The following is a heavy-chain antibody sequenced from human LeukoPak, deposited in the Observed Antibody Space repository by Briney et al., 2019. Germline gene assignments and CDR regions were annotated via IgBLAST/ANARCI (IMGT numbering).Heavy chain of an antibody. CDR2: IIPIFGTA. D-gene: IGHD3-22*01. CDR1: GGTFSSYA. Sequence: SVKVSCKASGGTFSSYAIGWVRQAPGQGLEWMGRIIPIFGTANYAQKFQGRVTMTTDTSTSTAYMELRSLRSDDTAVYYCARVVLDHYYDSSGYLGTLDYWGQGTLVTVSS. J-gene: IGHJ4*02. CDR3: ARVVLDHYYDSSGYLGTLDY. V-gene: IGHV1-69*05.